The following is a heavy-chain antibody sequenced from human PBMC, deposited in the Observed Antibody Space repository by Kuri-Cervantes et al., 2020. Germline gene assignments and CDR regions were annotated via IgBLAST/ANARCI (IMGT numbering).Heavy chain of an antibody. CDR2: ISNSSSDI. Sequence: GGSLRLSCAASGFTFSSYCMNWVRQAPGKGLEWVSSISNSSSDIYYADSVKGRFTISRDNAKSSLYLQMNSLRAEDTAVYYCAREGWGSDYYGMDVWGQGTTVTVSS. J-gene: IGHJ6*02. CDR3: AREGWGSDYYGMDV. V-gene: IGHV3-21*01. CDR1: GFTFSSYC. D-gene: IGHD7-27*01.